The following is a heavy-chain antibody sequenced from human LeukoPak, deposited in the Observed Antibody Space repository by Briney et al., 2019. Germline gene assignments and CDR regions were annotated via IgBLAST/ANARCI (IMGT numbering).Heavy chain of an antibody. D-gene: IGHD5-12*01. CDR3: ARSENFVATWDY. V-gene: IGHV1-46*01. CDR1: GYTFTSYY. Sequence: GASVKVSCKASGYTFTSYYMHWVRQAPGQGLEWMGIVNPSGGSTTYAQKFQGRVTLTRDTSTSTVYMELSSLRSEDTAVYYCARSENFVATWDYWGQGTLVTVSS. J-gene: IGHJ4*02. CDR2: VNPSGGST.